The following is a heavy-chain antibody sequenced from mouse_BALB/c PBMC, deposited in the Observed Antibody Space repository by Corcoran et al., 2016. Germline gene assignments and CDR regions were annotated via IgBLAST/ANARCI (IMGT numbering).Heavy chain of an antibody. Sequence: EVQLRQSGAELVKPGASVKLSCTASGFNIKDTYMHWVKQRPEQGLEWIGRIEPANGNTKYDPKFQGKATITADTSSNTAYLQLSSLTSEDTAVYYCASGGNYGGFAYWGQGTLVTVSA. D-gene: IGHD1-1*02. J-gene: IGHJ3*01. CDR3: ASGGNYGGFAY. CDR1: GFNIKDTY. V-gene: IGHV14-3*02. CDR2: IEPANGNT.